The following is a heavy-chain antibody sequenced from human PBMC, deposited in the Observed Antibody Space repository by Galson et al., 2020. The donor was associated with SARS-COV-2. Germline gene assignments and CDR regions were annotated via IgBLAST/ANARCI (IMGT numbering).Heavy chain of an antibody. CDR2: ISYDGSRK. J-gene: IGHJ4*02. V-gene: IGHV3-30*18. CDR3: AKGNLDFEAGLDY. CDR1: VFTFSTCG. D-gene: IGHD3-9*01. Sequence: GGSLRLSCAASVFTFSTCGMHWVRQAPGKGLEWVAVISYDGSRKYYVDSVKGRLTISRDNSKNTLYLQMINVRPEDTAVYYCAKGNLDFEAGLDYWGQGTLVAVSA.